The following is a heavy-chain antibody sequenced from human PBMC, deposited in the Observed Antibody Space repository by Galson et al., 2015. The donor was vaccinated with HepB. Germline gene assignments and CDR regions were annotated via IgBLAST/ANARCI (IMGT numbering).Heavy chain of an antibody. V-gene: IGHV3-23*01. J-gene: IGHJ4*02. CDR1: GFTFSTYA. Sequence: SLRLSCAASGFTFSTYAMSWARQAPGKGLEWVSAISGTGGTGSTFYADFVKGRFTISRDNFKNILYLQMNSLRAEDTALYYCAKDAYRSLVPAAADCWGQGTLVTVSS. CDR2: ISGTGGTGST. D-gene: IGHD2-2*01. CDR3: AKDAYRSLVPAAADC.